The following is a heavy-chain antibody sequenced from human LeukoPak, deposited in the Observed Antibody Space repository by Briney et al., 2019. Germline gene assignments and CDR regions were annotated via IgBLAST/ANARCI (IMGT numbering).Heavy chain of an antibody. V-gene: IGHV3-49*04. CDR3: TRERLRAFDI. Sequence: GGSLRLSCTASGFTFGDYTMSWVRQAPGKGLEWVGFIRSKTDGGTTEYAASEKGRFIISRDDSKSIAYLQMNSLKTEDTAVYYCTRERLRAFDIWGQGTMVTVSS. J-gene: IGHJ3*02. CDR2: IRSKTDGGTT. CDR1: GFTFGDYT. D-gene: IGHD5-12*01.